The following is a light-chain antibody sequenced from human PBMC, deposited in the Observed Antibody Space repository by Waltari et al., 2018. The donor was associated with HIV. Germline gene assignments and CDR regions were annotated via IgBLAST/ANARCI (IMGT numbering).Light chain of an antibody. V-gene: IGLV2-14*01. Sequence: QSALTQPDSVSGSPGQSITIACTGCSSYAGGYNDLSWYQQFPGKAPKLLIFEVSNRPSGVSDRFSGSKSGNTASLTISGLQAEDEADYYCNSYATSNIVVFGGGTKVTVL. CDR2: EVS. J-gene: IGLJ2*01. CDR3: NSYATSNIVV. CDR1: SSYAGGYND.